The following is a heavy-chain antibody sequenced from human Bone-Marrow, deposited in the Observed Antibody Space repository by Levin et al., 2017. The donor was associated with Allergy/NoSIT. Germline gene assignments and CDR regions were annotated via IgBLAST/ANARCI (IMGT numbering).Heavy chain of an antibody. Sequence: GESLKISCAASGLTFGNFAMTWVRQAPGKGLEWVSTISGSGDTTFYADSVKGRFAISRDNSKNTVCLQMNRLRAKDTAVYYCAKGGHMSFFDYWGQGTLATVSS. D-gene: IGHD2-21*01. CDR1: GLTFGNFA. CDR3: AKGGHMSFFDY. V-gene: IGHV3-23*01. CDR2: ISGSGDTT. J-gene: IGHJ4*02.